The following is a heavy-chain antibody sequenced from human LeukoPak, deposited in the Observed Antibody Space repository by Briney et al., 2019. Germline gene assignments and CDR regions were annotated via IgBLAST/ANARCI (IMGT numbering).Heavy chain of an antibody. V-gene: IGHV4-61*01. CDR1: GGSVSSGSYY. Sequence: SETLSLTCTVSGGSVSSGSYYWSWIRQPPGKGLEWIGYIYYSGSTNYNPSLKNRVTISVDTSKNQFSLKLSSVTAADTAVYYCARDGPYYDFWSGPSHNWFDPWGQGTLVTVSS. J-gene: IGHJ5*02. CDR3: ARDGPYYDFWSGPSHNWFDP. CDR2: IYYSGST. D-gene: IGHD3-3*01.